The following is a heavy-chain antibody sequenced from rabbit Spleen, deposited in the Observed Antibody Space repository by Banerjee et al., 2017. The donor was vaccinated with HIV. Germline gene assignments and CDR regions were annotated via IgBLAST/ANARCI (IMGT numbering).Heavy chain of an antibody. Sequence: QEQLVESGGDLVKPGASLTLTCTASGVSFSSNYYMCWVRQAPGKGLEWIACIDTGSSGFTYFASWAKGRFTISKTSSTTVTLQMTSLTAADTATYFCARDYGGVPGFGFATDYYFKLWGQGTLVTVS. CDR3: ARDYGGVPGFGFATDYYFKL. D-gene: IGHD6-1*01. J-gene: IGHJ4*01. CDR1: GVSFSSNYY. V-gene: IGHV1S45*01. CDR2: IDTGSSGFT.